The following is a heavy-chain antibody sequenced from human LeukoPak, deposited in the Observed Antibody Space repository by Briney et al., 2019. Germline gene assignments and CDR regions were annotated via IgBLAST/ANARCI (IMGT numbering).Heavy chain of an antibody. CDR3: ARGRDGYNYFGIYYFDY. V-gene: IGHV1-69*05. CDR2: IIPIFGTA. Sequence: SVKVSCKASGGIFSSYAISWVRQAPGQGLEWMGGIIPIFGTANYAQKFQGRVTITTDESTSTAYMELSSLRSEDTAVYYCARGRDGYNYFGIYYFDYWGQGTLVTVSS. CDR1: GGIFSSYA. D-gene: IGHD5-24*01. J-gene: IGHJ4*02.